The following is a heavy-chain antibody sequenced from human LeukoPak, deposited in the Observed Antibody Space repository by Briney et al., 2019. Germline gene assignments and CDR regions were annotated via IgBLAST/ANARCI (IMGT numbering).Heavy chain of an antibody. CDR1: GFTFSSYA. D-gene: IGHD2-21*01. V-gene: IGHV3-23*01. CDR3: ARPGCGGNCYYRMDV. CDR2: VSYDITRT. J-gene: IGHJ6*04. Sequence: PGGSLRLSCAASGFTFSSYAMTWVRQAPGKGLGWISAVSYDITRTFCADSVKGRFAISRDNSRNTLFLQMNSLRADDTAVYYCARPGCGGNCYYRMDVWGKGTTVTVSS.